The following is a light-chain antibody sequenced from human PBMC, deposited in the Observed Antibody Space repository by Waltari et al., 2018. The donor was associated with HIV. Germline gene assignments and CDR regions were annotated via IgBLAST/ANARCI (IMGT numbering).Light chain of an antibody. Sequence: DIQMTQSPSALSASLGDNVAITCRASQAISTYLNWYQQKSNKAPVLLVYSAYKLQSGAPSRFRGAGSGRDFSLSITGLQTEDFAKYFCQQSYDSPFNFGPGT. CDR2: SAY. CDR1: QAISTY. CDR3: QQSYDSPFN. J-gene: IGKJ3*01. V-gene: IGKV1-39*01.